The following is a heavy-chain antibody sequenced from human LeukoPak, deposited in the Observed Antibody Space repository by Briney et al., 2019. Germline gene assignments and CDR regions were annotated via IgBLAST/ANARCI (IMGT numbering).Heavy chain of an antibody. CDR2: IIPILGIA. V-gene: IGHV1-69*04. CDR3: ARDTGDGYNY. Sequence: SVKVSCKASGYTFTSYGISWVRQAPGQGLAWMGRIIPILGIANYAQKFQGRVTITADKSTSTAYMELSSLRSEDTAVYYCARDTGDGYNYWGQGTLVTVSS. CDR1: GYTFTSYG. D-gene: IGHD5-24*01. J-gene: IGHJ4*02.